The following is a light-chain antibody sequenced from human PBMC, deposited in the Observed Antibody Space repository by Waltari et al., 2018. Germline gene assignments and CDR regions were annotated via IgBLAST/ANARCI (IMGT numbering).Light chain of an antibody. CDR1: QGIRNF. J-gene: IGKJ3*01. CDR2: DAS. V-gene: IGKV1-27*01. CDR3: QWYNSAPFT. Sequence: DIQMTQSPSSLSASVGDRVTITCRASQGIRNFLAWYQQKPGKTPKLLIYDASTLRSGVPSRFSGSGFGTDFTLTISGLQPEDVATYYCQWYNSAPFTFGPGTKVDVK.